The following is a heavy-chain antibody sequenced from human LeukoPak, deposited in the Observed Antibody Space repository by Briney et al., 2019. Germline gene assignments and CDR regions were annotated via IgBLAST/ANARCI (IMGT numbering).Heavy chain of an antibody. Sequence: GGSLRLSCAASGFTFSRYEMHWVRQAPGKGLEWVSYISSSGSTIYYADSVKGRFIISRDNAKNSLYLQMNRLRAEDAAVYYCAELGITMIGGVWGKGTTVTISS. CDR1: GFTFSRYE. V-gene: IGHV3-48*03. CDR3: AELGITMIGGV. D-gene: IGHD3-10*02. J-gene: IGHJ6*04. CDR2: ISSSGSTI.